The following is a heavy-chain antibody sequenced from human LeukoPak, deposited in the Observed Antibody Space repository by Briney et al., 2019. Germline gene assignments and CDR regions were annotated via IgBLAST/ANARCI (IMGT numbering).Heavy chain of an antibody. CDR1: GGSIRSYY. CDR2: IYTSGST. Sequence: SETLSLTCTVSGGSIRSYYWSWIRQPAGKGLEWIGRIYTSGSTNYNPSLKSRVTMSVDTSKNQFSLKLSSVTAADTAVYYCARSYSSSSPFDYWGQGTLVTVSS. J-gene: IGHJ4*02. CDR3: ARSYSSSSPFDY. V-gene: IGHV4-4*07. D-gene: IGHD6-6*01.